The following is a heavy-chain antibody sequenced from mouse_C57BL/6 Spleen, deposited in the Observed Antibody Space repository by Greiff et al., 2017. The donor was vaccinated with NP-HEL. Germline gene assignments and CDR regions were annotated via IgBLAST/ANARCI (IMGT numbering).Heavy chain of an antibody. V-gene: IGHV5-6*01. D-gene: IGHD1-1*01. Sequence: EVQLVESGGDLVKPGGSLKLSCAASGFTFSSYGMSWVRQTPDKRLEWVATISSGGSYTHYPDSVKGRFTISRDNAKNTLYLQMSSLKSEDTAMYYCARHGQDYGSSSYYFDYWGQGTTLTVSS. CDR2: ISSGGSYT. CDR3: ARHGQDYGSSSYYFDY. J-gene: IGHJ2*01. CDR1: GFTFSSYG.